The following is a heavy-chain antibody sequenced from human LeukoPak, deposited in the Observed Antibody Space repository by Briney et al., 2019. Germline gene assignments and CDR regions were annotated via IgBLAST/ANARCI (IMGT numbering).Heavy chain of an antibody. CDR3: AREGSAADDFDY. CDR2: ISSSSGTM. D-gene: IGHD2-2*01. J-gene: IGHJ4*02. CDR1: GSTFSSYS. Sequence: GGSLRLSCAASGSTFSSYSMNWVRQAPGKGLEWVSYISSSSGTMYYADSVKGRFTISRDNAQNSLYLQMNSLTAEDTAVYYRAREGSAADDFDYWGQGTLVTVSS. V-gene: IGHV3-48*04.